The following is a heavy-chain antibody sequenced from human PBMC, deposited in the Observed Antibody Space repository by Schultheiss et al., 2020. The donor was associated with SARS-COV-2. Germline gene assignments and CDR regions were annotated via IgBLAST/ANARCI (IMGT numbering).Heavy chain of an antibody. CDR3: ASPIAVAGGFDY. Sequence: SQTLSLTCTVSGGSISSGGYYWSWIRQHPGKGLEWIGEIHHSGSTNYNPSLKSRVTISVDTSKNQFSLKLTSVTAADTAVYYCASPIAVAGGFDYWGQGTLVTVSS. J-gene: IGHJ4*02. D-gene: IGHD6-19*01. CDR1: GGSISSGGYY. CDR2: IHHSGST. V-gene: IGHV4-61*08.